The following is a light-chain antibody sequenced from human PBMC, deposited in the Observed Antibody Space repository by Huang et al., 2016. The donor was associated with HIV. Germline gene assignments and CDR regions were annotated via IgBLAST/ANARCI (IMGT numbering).Light chain of an antibody. CDR2: AAS. J-gene: IGKJ2*01. Sequence: IQLTQSPSSLSASLGDRATITCRASQGISSYLAWYQQKPGKAPKLLIYAASTLQSGVPSRFSGSGSGTDFTLTIISLQPEEFATYDCQQLNSYPMYTFGQGTKLEIK. CDR3: QQLNSYPMYT. V-gene: IGKV1-9*01. CDR1: QGISSY.